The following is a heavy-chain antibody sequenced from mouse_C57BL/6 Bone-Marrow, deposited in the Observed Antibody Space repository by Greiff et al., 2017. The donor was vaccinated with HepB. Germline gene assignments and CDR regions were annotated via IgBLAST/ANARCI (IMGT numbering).Heavy chain of an antibody. Sequence: EVHLVESGGGLVQPGGSLKLSCAASGFTFSDYYMYWVRQTPKKRLEWVAYISNGGGSTYYPDTVKGRFTISRDNAKNTLYLQMSRLKSEDTAMYYCERHILGLADWGQGTLVTVSA. J-gene: IGHJ3*01. CDR1: GFTFSDYY. CDR2: ISNGGGST. CDR3: ERHILGLAD. V-gene: IGHV5-12*01. D-gene: IGHD4-1*01.